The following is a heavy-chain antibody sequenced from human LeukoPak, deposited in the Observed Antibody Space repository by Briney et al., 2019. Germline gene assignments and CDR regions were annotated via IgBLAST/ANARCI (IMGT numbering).Heavy chain of an antibody. CDR2: IYTSGST. Sequence: SETLSLTCTVSGGSISSYYWSWIRQPAGKGLERIGRIYTSGSTNYNPSLKSRVTMSVDTSKNQFSLKLSSVTAADTAVYYCARVAPGYSYGSHFDYWGQGTLVTVSS. V-gene: IGHV4-4*07. CDR1: GGSISSYY. J-gene: IGHJ4*02. D-gene: IGHD5-18*01. CDR3: ARVAPGYSYGSHFDY.